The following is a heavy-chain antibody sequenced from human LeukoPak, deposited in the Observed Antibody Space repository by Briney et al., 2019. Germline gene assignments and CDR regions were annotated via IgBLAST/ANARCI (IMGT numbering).Heavy chain of an antibody. J-gene: IGHJ4*02. V-gene: IGHV1-2*02. CDR1: GYTFTGYY. CDR3: ASNLNTAMVTFDY. CDR2: INPNSGGT. D-gene: IGHD5-18*01. Sequence: ASVKVSCKASGYTFTGYYVHWVRPAAGQGLEWMGWINPNSGGTNYAQKFQGRVTMTSDTSISTAYMELSRLRSDDTAVYYCASNLNTAMVTFDYWGQGTLVTVSS.